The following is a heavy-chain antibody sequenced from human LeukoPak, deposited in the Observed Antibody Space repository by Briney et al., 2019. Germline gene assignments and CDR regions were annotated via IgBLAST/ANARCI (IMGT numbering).Heavy chain of an antibody. CDR3: ARARGVQLWLSGFDY. V-gene: IGHV4-4*07. CDR1: GGSISGYY. D-gene: IGHD5-18*01. Sequence: PSETLSLTCTVSGGSISGYYWSWIRQPAGKGLEWIGRIYTSGSTNYNPSLKSRVTMSVDTSKNQFSLNLSSVTAADTAVYYCARARGVQLWLSGFDYWGQGTLVTVSS. CDR2: IYTSGST. J-gene: IGHJ4*02.